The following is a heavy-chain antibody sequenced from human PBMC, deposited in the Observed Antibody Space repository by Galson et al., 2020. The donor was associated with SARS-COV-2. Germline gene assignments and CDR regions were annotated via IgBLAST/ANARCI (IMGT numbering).Heavy chain of an antibody. CDR3: ARDLAGNWNDR. CDR2: ISNSGTTT. CDR1: GFTFSSFE. Sequence: GGSLRLSCVASGFTFSSFEMNWVRQAPGKGLEWVSYISNSGTTTYYADSVKGRFTISRDNAKNSLYLHMNSLRAEDTAVYYCARDLAGNWNDRWGQGTLVTVSS. D-gene: IGHD1-1*01. J-gene: IGHJ4*02. V-gene: IGHV3-48*03.